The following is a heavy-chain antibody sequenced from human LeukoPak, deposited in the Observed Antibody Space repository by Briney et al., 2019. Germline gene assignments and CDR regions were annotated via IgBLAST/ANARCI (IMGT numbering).Heavy chain of an antibody. CDR2: ITPISGTA. CDR1: GGTFSSYA. D-gene: IGHD3-22*01. J-gene: IGHJ4*02. CDR3: ARQSGDSSGYFQYYFDY. V-gene: IGHV1-69*05. Sequence: GSSVKVSCKASGGTFSSYAISWVRQAPGQGLEWMGGITPISGTANYAQKFQGRVTITTDESTSTAYMELSSLRSEDTAVYYCARQSGDSSGYFQYYFDYWGQGTLVTVSS.